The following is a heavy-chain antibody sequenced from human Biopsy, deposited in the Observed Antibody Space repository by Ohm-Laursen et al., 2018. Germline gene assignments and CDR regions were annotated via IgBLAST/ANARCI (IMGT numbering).Heavy chain of an antibody. CDR1: GGSISSSTTYY. V-gene: IGHV4-39*01. Sequence: SDTLSLTCNVSGGSISSSTTYYWAWLRQPPGKGLEWIGSIYNTETTFYNPSLKSRVTISVDTSTNQFSLKVSSVTAADTALYFCARHPTGFWFDPWGHGTLVTVSS. CDR2: IYNTETT. J-gene: IGHJ5*02. CDR3: ARHPTGFWFDP.